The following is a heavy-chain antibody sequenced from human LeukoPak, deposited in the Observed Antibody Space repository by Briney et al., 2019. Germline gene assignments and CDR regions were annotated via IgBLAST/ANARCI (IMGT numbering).Heavy chain of an antibody. D-gene: IGHD6-25*01. CDR1: GGTFSSYA. CDR3: ARDQTIIAASLYWYFDL. V-gene: IGHV1-69*05. CDR2: IIPIFGTA. J-gene: IGHJ2*01. Sequence: SVKVSCKASGGTFSSYAISWVRQAPGQGLEWMGRIIPIFGTANYAQKFQGRVTITTDESTSTAYMELSSLRSEDTAVYYCARDQTIIAASLYWYFDLWGRGTLVTVSS.